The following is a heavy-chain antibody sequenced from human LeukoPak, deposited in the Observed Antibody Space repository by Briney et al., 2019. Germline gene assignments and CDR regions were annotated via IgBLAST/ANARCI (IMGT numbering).Heavy chain of an antibody. V-gene: IGHV2-70*01. J-gene: IGHJ3*01. CDR1: GFSLSTSGMS. CDR2: IDWDDDK. CDR3: ARSTTTGAGAFDF. Sequence: SGPTLVNPTQTLTLTCTFSGFSLSTSGMSVSWIRQPPGKALEWLALIDWDDDKYYSTSLKNRLNISKDNSKNQVILTMTNMDPVDTATYYCARSTTTGAGAFDFWGQGTMVTVSS. D-gene: IGHD6-19*01.